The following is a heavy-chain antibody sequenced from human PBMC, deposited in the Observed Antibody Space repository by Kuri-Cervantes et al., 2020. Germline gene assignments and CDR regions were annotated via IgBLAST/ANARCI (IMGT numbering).Heavy chain of an antibody. V-gene: IGHV1-69*13. CDR3: ATVKAYYDILTGYYSENYYFDY. Sequence: SVKVSCKASGGTFSSYAISWVRQAPGQGLEWMGGIIPIFGTANYAQKFQGRVTITADESTSTAYMELSSLRSEDTAVYYCATVKAYYDILTGYYSENYYFDYWGQGTLVTVSS. CDR2: IIPIFGTA. D-gene: IGHD3-9*01. CDR1: GGTFSSYA. J-gene: IGHJ4*02.